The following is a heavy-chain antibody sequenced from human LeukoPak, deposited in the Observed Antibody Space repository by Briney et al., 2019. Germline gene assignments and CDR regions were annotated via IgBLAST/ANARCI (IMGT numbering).Heavy chain of an antibody. Sequence: GGSVRLSCAASGFTFSTYCMHWVRQAPGKGLVWVCRINPYGSNKTSADTLQGRFTISRDSATNTPYLQLSSLRAEDTAVYYCIRARGSYSDYWGQGTLVTVSS. CDR3: IRARGSYSDY. CDR2: INPYGSNK. J-gene: IGHJ4*02. V-gene: IGHV3-74*03. CDR1: GFTFSTYC. D-gene: IGHD1-26*01.